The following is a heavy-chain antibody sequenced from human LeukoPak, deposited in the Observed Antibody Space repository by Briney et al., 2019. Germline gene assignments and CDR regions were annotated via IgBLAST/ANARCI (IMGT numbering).Heavy chain of an antibody. J-gene: IGHJ3*02. CDR2: IYHSGST. CDR3: ARGDERSCAFDI. V-gene: IGHV4-30-2*01. Sequence: KPSQTLSLTCTVSGGSISSGGYYWSWIRQPPGKGLEWIGYIYHSGSTYYNPSLKSRVTISVDRSKNQFSLKLSSVTAADTAVYYCARGDERSCAFDIWGQGTMVTVSS. CDR1: GGSISSGGYY. D-gene: IGHD3-10*01.